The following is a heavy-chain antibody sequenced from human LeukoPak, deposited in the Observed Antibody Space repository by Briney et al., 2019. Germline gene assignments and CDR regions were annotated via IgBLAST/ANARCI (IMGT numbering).Heavy chain of an antibody. V-gene: IGHV3-53*01. J-gene: IGHJ4*01. D-gene: IGHD2-21*01. CDR3: VKESGGDWGYFEY. CDR2: IHNSGDKT. CDR1: GFTVSSNY. Sequence: PGGSLRLSCAVSGFTVSSNYMSWVRQAPGKGLEWVSSIHNSGDKTFYSDSVRGRFTISRDNSKSTVYLQMNSLRADDTALYYCVKESGGDWGYFEYWGHGILVTVSS.